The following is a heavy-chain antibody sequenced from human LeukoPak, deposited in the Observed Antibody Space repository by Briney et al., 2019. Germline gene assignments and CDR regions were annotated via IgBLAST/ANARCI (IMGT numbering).Heavy chain of an antibody. J-gene: IGHJ4*02. D-gene: IGHD1-26*01. CDR2: IGTAGDT. Sequence: SCKASGGTFSNHAMHWVRQATGKGLEWVSAIGTAGDTFYPGSVKGRFTISRENAKNSLSLQMNSLRAEDTAVYYCVRQQTPHGNFDYWGQGTLVTVSS. CDR3: VRQQTPHGNFDY. V-gene: IGHV3-13*01. CDR1: GGTFSNHA.